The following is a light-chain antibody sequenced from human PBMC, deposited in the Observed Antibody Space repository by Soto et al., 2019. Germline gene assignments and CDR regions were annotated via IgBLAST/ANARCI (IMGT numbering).Light chain of an antibody. CDR3: SSYAGSNNEV. CDR1: SSDVGGYNY. CDR2: EVS. V-gene: IGLV2-8*01. Sequence: QSALTQPPSASGSPGQSVTISCTGTSSDVGGYNYVSWYQQHPGKAPQLMIYEVSKRSSGVPDRFSGSKSGNTASLTVSGLQAEDEADYYCSSYAGSNNEVFGGGTKLTVL. J-gene: IGLJ3*02.